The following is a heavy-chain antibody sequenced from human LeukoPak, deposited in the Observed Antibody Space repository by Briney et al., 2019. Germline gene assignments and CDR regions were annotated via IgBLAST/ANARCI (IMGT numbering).Heavy chain of an antibody. CDR2: IFHSGNS. D-gene: IGHD3-10*01. CDR1: GYSMSSGYY. J-gene: IGHJ4*02. CDR3: ARALWGITMVRGVNY. V-gene: IGHV4-38-2*02. Sequence: SETLSLTCTVSGYSMSSGYYWGWIRQPPGEGLQWIGSIFHSGNSYYNPSLKSRVTISVDTSKNQFSLKLSSVTAADTAVYYCARALWGITMVRGVNYWGQGTLVTVSS.